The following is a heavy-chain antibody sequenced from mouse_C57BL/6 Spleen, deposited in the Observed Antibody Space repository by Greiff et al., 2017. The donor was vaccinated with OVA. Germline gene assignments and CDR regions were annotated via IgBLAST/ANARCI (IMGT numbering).Heavy chain of an antibody. Sequence: EVKLVESGGGLVQPGGSLSLSCAASGFTFTDYYMSWVRQPPGKALEWLGFIRNKANGYTTEYSASVKGRFTISRDTSQSILYLQMNALRAEDSATYYCARSGWLLDWYFDVWGTGTTVTVSS. CDR1: GFTFTDYY. CDR3: ARSGWLLDWYFDV. V-gene: IGHV7-3*01. J-gene: IGHJ1*03. CDR2: IRNKANGYTT. D-gene: IGHD2-3*01.